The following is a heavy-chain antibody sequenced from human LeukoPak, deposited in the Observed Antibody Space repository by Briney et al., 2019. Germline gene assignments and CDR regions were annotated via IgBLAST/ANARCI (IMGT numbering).Heavy chain of an antibody. CDR3: TRGDSFDY. J-gene: IGHJ4*02. CDR2: IYNSGST. CDR1: VGSLSSSY. V-gene: IGHV4-59*01. Sequence: KRSETLSLTCTLSVGSLSSSYWSWIRQPPEEGVVWIGYIYNSGSTNDNPSLKSRVTISVDTSKNQFSLKLTSVTAADTAVYYCTRGDSFDYWGQGTLVTVSS.